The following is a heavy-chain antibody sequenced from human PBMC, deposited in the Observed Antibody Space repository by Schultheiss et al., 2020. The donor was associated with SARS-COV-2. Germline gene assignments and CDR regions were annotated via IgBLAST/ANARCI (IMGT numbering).Heavy chain of an antibody. D-gene: IGHD2-2*01. CDR1: GFTFSSYA. CDR2: ISGSGGST. CDR3: AKDGHPQIVVVPAAKVPLDY. Sequence: GESLKISCAASGFTFSSYAMSWVRQAPGKGLEWVSAISGSGGSTYYADSVKGRFTISRDNSKNTLYLQMNSLRAEDTAVYYCAKDGHPQIVVVPAAKVPLDYWGQGTLVTVSS. J-gene: IGHJ4*02. V-gene: IGHV3-23*01.